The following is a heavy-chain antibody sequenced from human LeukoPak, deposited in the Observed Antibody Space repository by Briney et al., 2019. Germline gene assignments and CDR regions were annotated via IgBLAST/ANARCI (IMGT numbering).Heavy chain of an antibody. Sequence: GGSLRLSCAASGFTFNNYAMNWVRQAPGKGLEWVSGISGSGGSTYYADSVKGRFTISRDNSKNTLYLQMNSLRAEDTAVYYCAKPKESYYYYYYMDVWCKGTTVTVSS. CDR1: GFTFNNYA. J-gene: IGHJ6*03. V-gene: IGHV3-23*01. CDR2: ISGSGGST. CDR3: AKPKESYYYYYYMDV. D-gene: IGHD3-10*01.